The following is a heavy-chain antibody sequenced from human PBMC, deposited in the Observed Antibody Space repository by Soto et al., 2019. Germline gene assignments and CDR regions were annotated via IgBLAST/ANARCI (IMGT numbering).Heavy chain of an antibody. Sequence: PXETLSLTFTVSGASIRSTDYYWSWIRQAPGKGLEWIGYVYYTGSTYYNPSLMSRLTISVDTSKNQFSLKLTSVTAAETAVYYCVRTAREGAVAPQWFDRWGQGTQVTVSS. CDR1: GASIRSTDYY. CDR3: VRTAREGAVAPQWFDR. J-gene: IGHJ5*02. D-gene: IGHD2-21*02. V-gene: IGHV4-30-4*01. CDR2: VYYTGST.